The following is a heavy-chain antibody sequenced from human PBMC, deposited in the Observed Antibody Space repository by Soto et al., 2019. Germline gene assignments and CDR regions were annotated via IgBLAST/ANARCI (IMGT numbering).Heavy chain of an antibody. CDR1: GGSFSGYY. CDR2: INHSGST. Sequence: SETLSLTCAVYGGSFSGYYWSWIRQPPGQGLEWIGEINHSGSTNYNPSLKSRVTISVDTSKNQFSLKLSSVTAADTAVYYCARVGDIVVVVAATQDAFDIWGQGTMVTVSS. J-gene: IGHJ3*02. V-gene: IGHV4-34*01. D-gene: IGHD2-15*01. CDR3: ARVGDIVVVVAATQDAFDI.